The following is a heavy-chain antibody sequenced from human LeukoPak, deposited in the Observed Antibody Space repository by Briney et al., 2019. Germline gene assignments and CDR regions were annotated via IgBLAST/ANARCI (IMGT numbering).Heavy chain of an antibody. D-gene: IGHD3-10*01. Sequence: GGSLRLSCAASGFTFSSYVMHWVRQAPGKGLEGVAVISYDGSNKYYADSVKGRFTISRDNSKNTLYLQMTSLRAEDTAVSSCAKDYYGSGSYYISADTPCGQGTLVTVSS. V-gene: IGHV3-30*18. CDR2: ISYDGSNK. J-gene: IGHJ5*02. CDR3: AKDYYGSGSYYISADTP. CDR1: GFTFSSYV.